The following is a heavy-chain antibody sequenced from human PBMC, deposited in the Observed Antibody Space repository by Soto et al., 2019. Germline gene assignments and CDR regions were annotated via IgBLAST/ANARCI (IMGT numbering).Heavy chain of an antibody. V-gene: IGHV4-59*08. D-gene: IGHD6-13*01. CDR1: GGSISSYY. CDR3: ARHRYSSSWHDY. CDR2: IYYSGST. J-gene: IGHJ4*02. Sequence: SETLSLTCTVSGGSISSYYWSWIRQPPGKGLEWIGYIYYSGSTNYNPSLKSRVTISVDTSKNQFSPKLSSVTAADTAVYYCARHRYSSSWHDYWGQGTLVTVSS.